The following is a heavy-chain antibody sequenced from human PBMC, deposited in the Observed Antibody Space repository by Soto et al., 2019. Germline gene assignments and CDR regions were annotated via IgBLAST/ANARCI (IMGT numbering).Heavy chain of an antibody. Sequence: GGSLRLSCVASGFTFSRYGMHWVRQAPGKGLEWVAVIWNDGSKQVYDDSVKGRFTISRDNSKNTLYLEMDSLRDEDTSVYYCARDDDYEANAIDLWGQGTLVTVS. V-gene: IGHV3-33*01. CDR2: IWNDGSKQ. J-gene: IGHJ5*02. CDR1: GFTFSRYG. CDR3: ARDDDYEANAIDL. D-gene: IGHD4-17*01.